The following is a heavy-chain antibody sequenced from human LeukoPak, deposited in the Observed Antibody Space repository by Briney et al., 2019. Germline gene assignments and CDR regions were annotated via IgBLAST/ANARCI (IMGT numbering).Heavy chain of an antibody. CDR1: GFTLSSYW. J-gene: IGHJ4*02. CDR3: VRGGGDS. CDR2: IGSDGGGI. Sequence: HPGGSLRLSCAASGFTLSSYWMHWVRQAPGKGLVWVSRIGSDGGGISHADSVKGRFTISRDNAKNTLYLQMNSLRAEDTAVYSCVRGGGDSWGQGTLVTVSS. V-gene: IGHV3-74*01.